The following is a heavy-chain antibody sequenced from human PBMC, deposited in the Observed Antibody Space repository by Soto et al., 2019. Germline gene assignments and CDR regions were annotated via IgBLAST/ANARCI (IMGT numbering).Heavy chain of an antibody. Sequence: SGTPALSCPVPGDSIGSGGNSISWTRAHQGTGLAWIGYIYDSGSTYYNPSLKSRVTISVDTSKNQFSLKLSSVTAADTAVYYCARAPYYDFWSGTPDYGMDVWGQGTTVAVSS. CDR2: IYDSGST. D-gene: IGHD3-3*01. CDR3: ARAPYYDFWSGTPDYGMDV. CDR1: GDSIGSGGNS. J-gene: IGHJ6*02. V-gene: IGHV4-31*03.